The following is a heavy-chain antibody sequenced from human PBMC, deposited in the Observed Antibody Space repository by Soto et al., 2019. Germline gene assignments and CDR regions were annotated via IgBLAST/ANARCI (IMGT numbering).Heavy chain of an antibody. V-gene: IGHV5-51*01. D-gene: IGHD6-19*01. Sequence: GESLKISCKGSGYSFTSYWIGWVRQMPGKGLEWMGIIYPGDSDTRYSPSFQGQVTISADKSISTAYLQWSSLKASDTAMYYCARPRIAVAGGYYYYGMDVWGQGTTVTVSS. CDR3: ARPRIAVAGGYYYYGMDV. CDR1: GYSFTSYW. CDR2: IYPGDSDT. J-gene: IGHJ6*02.